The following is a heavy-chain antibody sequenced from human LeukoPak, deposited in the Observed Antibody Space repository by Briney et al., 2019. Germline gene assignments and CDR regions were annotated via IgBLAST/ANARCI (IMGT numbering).Heavy chain of an antibody. CDR3: AKDLKIFRY. CDR2: IKSKTEGGTT. CDR1: GFTFSDAW. V-gene: IGHV3-15*01. D-gene: IGHD2/OR15-2a*01. J-gene: IGHJ4*02. Sequence: GGSLRLSCAASGFTFSDAWMSWVRQAPGKGLEWVGRIKSKTEGGTTDYAAPAKGRFSIARDDSKDTLYLQMNSLRAEDTAVYYCAKDLKIFRYWGQGTLVTVSS.